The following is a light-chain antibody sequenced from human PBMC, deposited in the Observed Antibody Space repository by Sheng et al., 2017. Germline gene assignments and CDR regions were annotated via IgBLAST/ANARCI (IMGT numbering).Light chain of an antibody. CDR2: AAF. V-gene: IGKV1-NL1*01. Sequence: DIQMTQSPSSLSASVGDRVTITCRASQGITTSLAWYQQKPGKAPKLLVYAAFKLESGVPARFSGGGSGTYFTLTISGLQPDDFATYYCLQYSNYSWTFGQGTRVEV. J-gene: IGKJ1*01. CDR1: QGITTS. CDR3: LQYSNYSWT.